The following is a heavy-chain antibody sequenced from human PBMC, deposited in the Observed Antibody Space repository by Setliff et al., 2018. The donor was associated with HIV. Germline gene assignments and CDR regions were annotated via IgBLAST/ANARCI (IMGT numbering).Heavy chain of an antibody. V-gene: IGHV4-61*09. CDR3: VRGAATRYYDYIWGSYRYSSVLDS. D-gene: IGHD3-16*02. Sequence: PSETLSLTCTVSGGSFSSGNYFWSWIRQPAGKGLEWIGHVYSNGTTNFNATLMRRVIISRDTYKNHFSLTLSSVTAADTAVYHCVRGAATRYYDYIWGSYRYSSVLDSWGQGVLVTVSS. CDR1: GGSFSSGNYF. J-gene: IGHJ5*01. CDR2: VYSNGTT.